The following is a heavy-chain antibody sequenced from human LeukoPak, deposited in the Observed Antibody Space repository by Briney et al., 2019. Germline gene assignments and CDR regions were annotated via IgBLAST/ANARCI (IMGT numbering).Heavy chain of an antibody. V-gene: IGHV4-34*01. Sequence: SETLSLTCAVYGGSFCGYYWSWIRQPPGKGLEWIGEINHSGSTNYNPSLKSRVTISVDTSKNQFSLKLSSVTAADTAVYYCARVGDDYGSGSYIPNWFDPWGQGTLVTVSS. D-gene: IGHD3-10*01. J-gene: IGHJ5*02. CDR1: GGSFCGYY. CDR2: INHSGST. CDR3: ARVGDDYGSGSYIPNWFDP.